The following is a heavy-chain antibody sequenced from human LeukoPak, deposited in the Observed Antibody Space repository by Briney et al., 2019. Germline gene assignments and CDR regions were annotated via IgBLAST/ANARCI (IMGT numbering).Heavy chain of an antibody. CDR3: ARVGDGYSYGYIDY. D-gene: IGHD5-18*01. CDR2: INTNTGNP. Sequence: ASVKLSCKVSGYSLTEFSIHWVRQAPGQGLEWMGWINTNTGNPTYAQAFTGRFVFSLDTSVSTAYLQISSLKAEDTAVYYCARVGDGYSYGYIDYWGQGTLVTVSS. J-gene: IGHJ4*02. CDR1: GYSLTEFS. V-gene: IGHV7-4-1*02.